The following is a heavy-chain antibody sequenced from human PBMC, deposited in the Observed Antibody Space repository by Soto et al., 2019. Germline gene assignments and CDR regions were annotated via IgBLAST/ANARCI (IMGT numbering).Heavy chain of an antibody. V-gene: IGHV4-30-4*01. CDR3: ARGAALNTYYNYYGMDV. J-gene: IGHJ6*02. CDR2: IYYSGSA. CDR1: GGSISSDDYY. Sequence: KQSQTLSLTCTVSGGSISSDDYYWSWIRQPPGKGLEWIGYIYYSGSAYYTPSLQSRVSISIDTSKNQFSLKLTSVTATDTAVYFCARGAALNTYYNYYGMDVWGQGTTVTVSS. D-gene: IGHD6-25*01.